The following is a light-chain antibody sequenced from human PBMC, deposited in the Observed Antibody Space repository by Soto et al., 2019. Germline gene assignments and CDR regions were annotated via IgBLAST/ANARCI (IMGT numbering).Light chain of an antibody. CDR3: QYRSNWSPGT. CDR2: DVS. CDR1: QSARSS. Sequence: EVVITQSPATLSVSVGERATLSCRASQSARSSLGWYQQKPGQPPSLLIYDVSIRATGIPARFSGSGSGTDFTLTISSREPEDVAVYNCQYRSNWSPGTFGQGTRLEI. J-gene: IGKJ5*01. V-gene: IGKV3-11*01.